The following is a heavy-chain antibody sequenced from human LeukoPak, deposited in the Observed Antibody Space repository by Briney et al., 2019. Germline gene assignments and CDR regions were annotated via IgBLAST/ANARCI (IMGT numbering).Heavy chain of an antibody. CDR2: ISGGGGTT. Sequence: GGSLRLSCAASGFSFRSFAMSWVRQAPGKGLEWVSSISGGGGTTYYADSVKGRFTISRDNSKNTLYLQMNSLRAEDTAVYYCAKRPGYSDYWGQGTLVTVSS. CDR3: AKRPGYSDY. V-gene: IGHV3-23*01. CDR1: GFSFRSFA. J-gene: IGHJ4*02.